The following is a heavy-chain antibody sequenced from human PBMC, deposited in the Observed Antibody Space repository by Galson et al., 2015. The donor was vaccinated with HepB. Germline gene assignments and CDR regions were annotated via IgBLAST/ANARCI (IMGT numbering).Heavy chain of an antibody. V-gene: IGHV3-30-3*01. Sequence: SLRLSCAASGFTFSSYAMHWVRQAPGKGLEWVAVISYDGSNKYYADSVKGRFTISRDNSKNTLYLQMNSLRAEDTAVYYCARDVGPTRYMDVWGKGTTVTVSS. D-gene: IGHD1-26*01. J-gene: IGHJ6*03. CDR1: GFTFSSYA. CDR2: ISYDGSNK. CDR3: ARDVGPTRYMDV.